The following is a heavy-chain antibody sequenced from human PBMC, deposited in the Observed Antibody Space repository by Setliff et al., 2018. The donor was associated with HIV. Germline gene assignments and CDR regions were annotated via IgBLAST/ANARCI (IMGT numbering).Heavy chain of an antibody. Sequence: PSETLSLTCTVSGGSISSGGYYWNWIRQHPGRGLEWIGYIYYSGTTYYNPSLKSRVTISVDTSKNQFSLRLSSVTAADTAVYYCAREWVLAATGTGIDPWGQGTLVTVSS. J-gene: IGHJ5*02. CDR1: GGSISSGGYY. CDR2: IYYSGTT. V-gene: IGHV4-31*03. D-gene: IGHD6-13*01. CDR3: AREWVLAATGTGIDP.